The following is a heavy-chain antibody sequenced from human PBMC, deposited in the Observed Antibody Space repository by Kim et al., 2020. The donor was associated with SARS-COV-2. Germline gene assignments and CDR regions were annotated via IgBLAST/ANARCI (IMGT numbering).Heavy chain of an antibody. CDR3: AREGVKPDYEGLWFGELLQHPGRGGWFDP. Sequence: GGSLRLSCAASGFTFSSYSMNWVRQAPGKGLEWVSSISSSSSYIYYADSVKGRLTISRDNAKNSLYLQMNSLRAEDTAVYYCAREGVKPDYEGLWFGELLQHPGRGGWFDPWGQGTLVTVSS. J-gene: IGHJ5*02. D-gene: IGHD3-10*01. CDR2: ISSSSSYI. V-gene: IGHV3-21*01. CDR1: GFTFSSYS.